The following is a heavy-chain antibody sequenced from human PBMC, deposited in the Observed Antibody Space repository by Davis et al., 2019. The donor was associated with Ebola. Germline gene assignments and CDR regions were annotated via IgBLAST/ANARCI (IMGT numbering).Heavy chain of an antibody. V-gene: IGHV3-23*01. CDR3: AKDTSNIWFDV. CDR1: GFIFRNYV. CDR2: FGTSGDT. Sequence: GGSLRLSCAASGFIFRNYVMSWVRQAPGKGLEWVSTFGTSGDTYYADSMKGRFTISRDNSRNTLYLQMNGLRVEDTAMYYCAKDTSNIWFDVWGQGTMVTVSS. J-gene: IGHJ3*01. D-gene: IGHD1-26*01.